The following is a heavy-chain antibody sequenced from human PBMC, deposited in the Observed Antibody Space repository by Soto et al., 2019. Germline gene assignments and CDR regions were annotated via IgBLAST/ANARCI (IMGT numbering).Heavy chain of an antibody. CDR3: ARVAAADNQDTGGMDV. J-gene: IGHJ6*02. CDR2: INPNSGGT. D-gene: IGHD6-13*01. CDR1: GYTFTGYY. V-gene: IGHV1-2*04. Sequence: ASVKVSCKASGYTFTGYYMHWVRQAPGQGLEWTGWINPNSGGTNYAQKFQGWVTMTRDTSISTAYMELSRLRSDDTAVYYCARVAAADNQDTGGMDVCAQGTTVPVSS.